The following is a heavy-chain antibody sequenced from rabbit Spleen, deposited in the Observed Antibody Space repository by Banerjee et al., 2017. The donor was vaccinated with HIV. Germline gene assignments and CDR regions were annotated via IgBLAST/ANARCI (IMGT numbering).Heavy chain of an antibody. CDR2: IDTGSSGYT. Sequence: QEQLMESGGGLVQPGGSLKLSCKASGFDFSSYGVSWVRQAPGKGLEWIGYIDTGSSGYTYYASWATGRFTCSKASSTTVTLQMTSLSAADTATYFCARDTSSSFSSYGMDLWGPGTLVTVS. CDR1: GFDFSSYG. D-gene: IGHD1-1*01. V-gene: IGHV1S45*01. J-gene: IGHJ6*01. CDR3: ARDTSSSFSSYGMDL.